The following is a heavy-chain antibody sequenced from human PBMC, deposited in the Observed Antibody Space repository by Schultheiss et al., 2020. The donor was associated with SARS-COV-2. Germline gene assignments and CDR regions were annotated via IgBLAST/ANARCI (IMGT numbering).Heavy chain of an antibody. CDR1: GGSISSYY. CDR3: AVTLIAADLDY. CDR2: IYYSGST. D-gene: IGHD6-6*01. V-gene: IGHV4-59*04. Sequence: SETLSLTCTVSGGSISSYYWSWIRQPPGKGLEWIGYIYYSGSTYYNPSLKSRVTISVDTSKNQFSLKLSSVTAADTAVYYCAVTLIAADLDYWGQGTLVTVSS. J-gene: IGHJ4*02.